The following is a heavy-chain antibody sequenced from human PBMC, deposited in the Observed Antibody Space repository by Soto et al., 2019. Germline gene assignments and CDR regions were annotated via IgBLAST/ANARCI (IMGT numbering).Heavy chain of an antibody. Sequence: GGSLRLSXATYGFIFSTYSINWLRQSPGRGLGWFSYINSRSTKTYNADSLKGRFTISRDNAKNSLYLQLNNLRDDDTAVYYCAGTYDSLDLRFAHWRRGTLVT. CDR3: AGTYDSLDLRFAH. CDR2: INSRSTKT. CDR1: GFIFSTYS. J-gene: IGHJ4*02. V-gene: IGHV3-48*02. D-gene: IGHD3-3*01.